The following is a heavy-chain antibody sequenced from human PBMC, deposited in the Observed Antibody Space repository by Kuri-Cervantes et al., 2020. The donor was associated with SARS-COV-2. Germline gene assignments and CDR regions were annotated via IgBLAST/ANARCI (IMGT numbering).Heavy chain of an antibody. J-gene: IGHJ4*02. Sequence: SVKVSCKASGGTFSSYAISWVRQAPGQGLEWMGGIIPIFGTANYAQKFQGKVTITADESTSTAYMELSSLRAEDTAVYYCASDTRTYYYDSSGYYSDYWGQGTLVTVSS. CDR2: IIPIFGTA. V-gene: IGHV1-69*13. CDR1: GGTFSSYA. CDR3: ASDTRTYYYDSSGYYSDY. D-gene: IGHD3-22*01.